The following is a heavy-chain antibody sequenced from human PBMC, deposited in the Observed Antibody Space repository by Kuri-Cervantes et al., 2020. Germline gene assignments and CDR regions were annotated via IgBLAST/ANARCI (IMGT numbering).Heavy chain of an antibody. V-gene: IGHV3-23*01. CDR3: AKSSSWRNYYYGMDV. Sequence: GGSLRLSCAASGFTVSSNYMSWVRQAPGKGLEWVSAISGSGGSTYYADSVKGRFTISRDNSKNSLYLQMNSLRAEDTALYYCAKSSSWRNYYYGMDVWGQGTTVTVSS. CDR1: GFTVSSNY. D-gene: IGHD6-13*01. CDR2: ISGSGGST. J-gene: IGHJ6*02.